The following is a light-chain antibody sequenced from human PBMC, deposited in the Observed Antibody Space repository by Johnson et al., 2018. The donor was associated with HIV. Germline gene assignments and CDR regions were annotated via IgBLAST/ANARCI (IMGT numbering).Light chain of an antibody. V-gene: IGLV1-51*02. J-gene: IGLJ1*01. CDR3: GTWDSSLSAYI. CDR2: ENN. Sequence: QAVLTQPPSVSAAPGQKVTIYCSGSSSNIGNNYVSWYQQLPGTAPKLLMYENNKRPSGIPDRFSGSKSGTSATLGITGLQTGDEADYYCGTWDSSLSAYICETGTKVPVL. CDR1: SSNIGNNY.